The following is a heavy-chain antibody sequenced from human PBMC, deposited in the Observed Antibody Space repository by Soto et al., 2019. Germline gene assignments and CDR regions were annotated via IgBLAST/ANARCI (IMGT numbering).Heavy chain of an antibody. D-gene: IGHD6-6*01. Sequence: ESGGGVVQPGRSLRLSCAASGFTFSSYGMHWVRQAPGKGLEWVAVIWYDGSNKYYADSVKGQFTISRDNSKNTLYLQMNSLRAEDMAVYYCARDKYSSSHTLFDCWGQGTLVTVSS. CDR3: ARDKYSSSHTLFDC. J-gene: IGHJ4*02. V-gene: IGHV3-33*01. CDR2: IWYDGSNK. CDR1: GFTFSSYG.